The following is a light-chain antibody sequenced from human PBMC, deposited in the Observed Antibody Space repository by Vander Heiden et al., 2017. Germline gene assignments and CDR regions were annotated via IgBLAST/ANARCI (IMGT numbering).Light chain of an antibody. CDR3: LHDYNYPWT. CDR1: QGIAND. CDR2: GAS. J-gene: IGKJ1*01. Sequence: AIQMTQSPSSLSASLGDSVTITCRASQGIANDLGWYQQKPGKAPKLLIYGASTLQTGVPSRFTGSGSGADFILTISSLQPEDFATYYCLHDYNYPWTFGQGTKVEVK. V-gene: IGKV1-6*01.